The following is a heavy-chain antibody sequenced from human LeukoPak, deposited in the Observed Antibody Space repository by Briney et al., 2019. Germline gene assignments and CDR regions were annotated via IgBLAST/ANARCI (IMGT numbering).Heavy chain of an antibody. V-gene: IGHV3-74*01. J-gene: IGHJ4*02. CDR3: ARSQDYGWHHFDY. D-gene: IGHD4/OR15-4a*01. Sequence: GGSLRLSCAASGFTFGLYWMHWVRQAPGKGLVWVSRINSDGGSTGYADSVKGRFTISRDNAKNTLNLQMNSLRAEDTAVYYCARSQDYGWHHFDYWGQGTLVTVSS. CDR2: INSDGGST. CDR1: GFTFGLYW.